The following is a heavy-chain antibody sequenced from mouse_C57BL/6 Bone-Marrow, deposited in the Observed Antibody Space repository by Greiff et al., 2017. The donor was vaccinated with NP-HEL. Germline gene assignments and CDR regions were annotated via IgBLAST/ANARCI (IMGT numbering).Heavy chain of an antibody. CDR3: ARELPYYGSSYVGYFDY. J-gene: IGHJ2*01. V-gene: IGHV3-6*01. CDR1: GYSITSGYY. D-gene: IGHD1-1*01. CDR2: ISYDGSN. Sequence: VQLKESGPGLVKPSQSLSLTCSVTGYSITSGYYWNWIRQFPGNKLEWMGYISYDGSNNYNPSLKNRISITRDTSKNQFFLKLNSVTTEDTATYYCARELPYYGSSYVGYFDYWGQGTTLTVSS.